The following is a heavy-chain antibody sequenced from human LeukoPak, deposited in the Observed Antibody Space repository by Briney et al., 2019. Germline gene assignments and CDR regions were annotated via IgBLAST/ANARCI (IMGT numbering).Heavy chain of an antibody. Sequence: PSETLSFTCTVSGGSISSYYWSWIRQPPGKGLEWIGYIYYSGSTNYNPSLKSRVTISVDTSKNQFSLKLSSVTAADTAVYYCASLSITMVRGVIGGWFDPWGQGTLVTVSS. CDR3: ASLSITMVRGVIGGWFDP. CDR2: IYYSGST. J-gene: IGHJ5*02. V-gene: IGHV4-59*01. D-gene: IGHD3-10*01. CDR1: GGSISSYY.